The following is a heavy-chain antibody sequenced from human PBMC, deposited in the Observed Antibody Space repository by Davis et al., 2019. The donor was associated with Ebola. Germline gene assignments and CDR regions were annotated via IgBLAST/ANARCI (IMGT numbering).Heavy chain of an antibody. J-gene: IGHJ4*02. CDR2: IIPIYGTT. CDR1: GGTFSNYG. V-gene: IGHV1-69*13. CDR3: TRVKLAGPYYFEF. Sequence: SVKVSCKASGGTFSNYGISWVRQAPGEGLEWMGGIIPIYGTTKYSQGFQGRVTMTADESTSTAYMELSSLRSEDTAIYFCTRVKLAGPYYFEFWGMGTLVTVSP. D-gene: IGHD3-10*01.